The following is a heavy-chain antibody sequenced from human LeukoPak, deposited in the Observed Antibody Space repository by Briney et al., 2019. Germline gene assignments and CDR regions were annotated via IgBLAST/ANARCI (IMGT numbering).Heavy chain of an antibody. V-gene: IGHV1-18*01. J-gene: IGHJ4*02. CDR3: TREAEDLPGAITFLY. CDR2: ISPYTGNT. D-gene: IGHD2-2*01. Sequence: GASVKVSCKASGYSFTGYGVSWVRQAPGQGLEWMEWISPYTGNTDYVHDLRGRVTVTADTSTNTVYMELRSLRSDDTAVYYCTREAEDLPGAITFLYWGQGTLVTVSS. CDR1: GYSFTGYG.